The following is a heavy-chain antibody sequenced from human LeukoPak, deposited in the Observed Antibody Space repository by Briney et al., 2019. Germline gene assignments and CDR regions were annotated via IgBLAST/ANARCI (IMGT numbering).Heavy chain of an antibody. D-gene: IGHD1-26*01. J-gene: IGHJ4*02. CDR2: IKQDVSEK. CDR3: AGGLNRRARFDY. CDR1: GFTFSSYS. V-gene: IGHV3-7*01. Sequence: GGSLKLSCAASGFTFSSYSMTWVRQAPGKGLEWVANIKQDVSEKNYVHSVKGRFTITRDNAKNSLFLQMNSLTAEATAVYYCAGGLNRRARFDYWGQGTLVTVSS.